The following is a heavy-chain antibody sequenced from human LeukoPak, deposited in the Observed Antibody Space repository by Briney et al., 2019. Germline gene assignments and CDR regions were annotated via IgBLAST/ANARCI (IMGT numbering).Heavy chain of an antibody. J-gene: IGHJ4*02. Sequence: ETLSLTCTVSGYSISSGYYWGWIRQPPGKGLEWVSAISGSGGSTYYADSVKGRFTISRDNSKNTLYLQMNSLRAEDTAVYYCAKDFSSGYFFGYWGQGTLVTVSS. CDR3: AKDFSSGYFFGY. V-gene: IGHV3-23*01. CDR2: ISGSGGST. CDR1: GYSISSGYY. D-gene: IGHD3-22*01.